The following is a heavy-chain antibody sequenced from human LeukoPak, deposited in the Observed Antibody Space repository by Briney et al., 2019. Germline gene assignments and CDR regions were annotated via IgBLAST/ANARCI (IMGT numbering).Heavy chain of an antibody. V-gene: IGHV4-59*01. CDR1: GGSTSSYY. J-gene: IGHJ3*02. Sequence: SETLSLTCTVSGGSTSSYYWSWIRQPPGKGLVWIGYIYYSGSTNYNPSLKSRVTISVDTSKNQFSLKLSSVTAADTAVYYCARWTDNSYGSGAFDIWGQGTMVTVSS. CDR3: ARWTDNSYGSGAFDI. CDR2: IYYSGST. D-gene: IGHD3-10*01.